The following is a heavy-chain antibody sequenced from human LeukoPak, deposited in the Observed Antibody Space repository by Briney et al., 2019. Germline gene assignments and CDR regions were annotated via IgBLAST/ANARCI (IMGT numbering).Heavy chain of an antibody. Sequence: SETLSLTCAVYGVSFSGYYWSWICQPPGKGLEWIGEINHSGSTNYNPSLKSRVTISVDTSKNQFSLKLSSVTAADTAVYYCARCGYYYDSSGYYYLLFDYWGQGTLVTVSS. D-gene: IGHD3-22*01. V-gene: IGHV4-34*01. J-gene: IGHJ4*02. CDR3: ARCGYYYDSSGYYYLLFDY. CDR2: INHSGST. CDR1: GVSFSGYY.